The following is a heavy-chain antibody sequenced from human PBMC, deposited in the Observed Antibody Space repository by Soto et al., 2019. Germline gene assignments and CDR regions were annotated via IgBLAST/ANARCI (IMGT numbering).Heavy chain of an antibody. CDR1: GYTFTTYG. CDR2: ISAYNGNT. CDR3: ARDGRTFGSGSYYNRYGMDV. D-gene: IGHD3-10*01. Sequence: QVQLVQSGAEVKKPGASVKVSCKASGYTFTTYGISWVRQAPGQGLEWMGWISAYNGNTNYAQKLQGRVTITKDTSPSTAYMELRSLRSDDTAVYYCARDGRTFGSGSYYNRYGMDVWGQGTTVTVSS. J-gene: IGHJ6*02. V-gene: IGHV1-18*01.